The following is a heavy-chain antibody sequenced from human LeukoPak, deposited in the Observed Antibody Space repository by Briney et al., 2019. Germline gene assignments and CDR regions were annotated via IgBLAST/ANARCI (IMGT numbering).Heavy chain of an antibody. Sequence: GEPLRLLRAASGFTFRSYAMRWVDQAPGRGLKWVSCISGSGGSTYYADSVKGRFTISRDNSKNTLYLQMNSLRAEDTAVYYCAKDLLYYYDSSGSCDYWGQGTLVTVSS. CDR2: ISGSGGST. D-gene: IGHD3-22*01. CDR3: AKDLLYYYDSSGSCDY. CDR1: GFTFRSYA. V-gene: IGHV3-23*01. J-gene: IGHJ4*02.